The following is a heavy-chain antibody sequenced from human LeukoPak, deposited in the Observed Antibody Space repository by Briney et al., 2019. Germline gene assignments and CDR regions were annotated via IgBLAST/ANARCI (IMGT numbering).Heavy chain of an antibody. Sequence: GGSLRLSCAASGFTFDDYAMHWVRQAPGKGLEWVSGISWNSGSIGYADSVKGRFTISRDNAKNSLYLQMNSLRAEDTAVYYCARVSRYSYGSFDYWGQGTLVTVSS. CDR2: ISWNSGSI. J-gene: IGHJ4*02. CDR1: GFTFDDYA. V-gene: IGHV3-9*01. D-gene: IGHD5-18*01. CDR3: ARVSRYSYGSFDY.